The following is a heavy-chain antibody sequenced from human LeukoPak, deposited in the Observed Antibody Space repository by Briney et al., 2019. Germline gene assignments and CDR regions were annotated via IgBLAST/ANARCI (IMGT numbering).Heavy chain of an antibody. CDR1: GYTFTGYY. Sequence: GASVKVSCKASGYTFTGYYMHWVRQAPGQGLEWMGWINPNSGGTNYAQKLQGRVTMTTDTSTSTAYMELRSLRSDDTAVYYCARDRGGSSGYLAAFDIWGQGTMVTVSS. V-gene: IGHV1-2*02. J-gene: IGHJ3*02. D-gene: IGHD3-22*01. CDR2: INPNSGGT. CDR3: ARDRGGSSGYLAAFDI.